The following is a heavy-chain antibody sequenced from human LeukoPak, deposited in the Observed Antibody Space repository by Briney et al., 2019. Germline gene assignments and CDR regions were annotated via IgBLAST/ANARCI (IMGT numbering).Heavy chain of an antibody. Sequence: GGSLRLSCAASGFTFSSYAMSWVRQAPGKGLEWVSGISGSSGSTHYADSVKDRFTISRDNSKNTLYLQMNSLRAEDTAVYYCAKETVVVVAATPDAFDIWGQGTMVTVSS. CDR2: ISGSSGST. J-gene: IGHJ3*02. V-gene: IGHV3-23*01. CDR1: GFTFSSYA. CDR3: AKETVVVVAATPDAFDI. D-gene: IGHD2-15*01.